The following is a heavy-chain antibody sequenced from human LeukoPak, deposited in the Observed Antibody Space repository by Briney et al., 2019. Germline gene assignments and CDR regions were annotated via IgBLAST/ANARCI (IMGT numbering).Heavy chain of an antibody. V-gene: IGHV3-48*01. CDR1: GFTFSSYS. D-gene: IGHD3-3*01. J-gene: IGHJ4*02. CDR3: ARDWGDGDFWSGFDY. Sequence: GGSLRLSCAASGFTFSSYSMNWVRQAPGKGLEWVSYISSSSSTIYYADSVKGRFTISRDNAKNSLYLQMNSLRAEDTAVYYCARDWGDGDFWSGFDYWGQGTLVTVSS. CDR2: ISSSSSTI.